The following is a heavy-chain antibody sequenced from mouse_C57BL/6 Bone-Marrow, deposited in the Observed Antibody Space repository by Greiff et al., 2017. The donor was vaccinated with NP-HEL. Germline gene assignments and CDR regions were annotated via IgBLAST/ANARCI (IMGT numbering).Heavy chain of an antibody. CDR2: IHPNSGST. Sequence: QVQLQQPGAELVKPGASVKLSCKASGYTFTSYWMHWVKQRPGQGLEWIGMIHPNSGSTNYNEKFKSKATLTVDKSSSTAYMQLSSLTSEDSAIYYCGGIVGTDVAYWGQGTLVTVSA. D-gene: IGHD1-3*01. CDR1: GYTFTSYW. J-gene: IGHJ3*01. CDR3: GGIVGTDVAY. V-gene: IGHV1-64*01.